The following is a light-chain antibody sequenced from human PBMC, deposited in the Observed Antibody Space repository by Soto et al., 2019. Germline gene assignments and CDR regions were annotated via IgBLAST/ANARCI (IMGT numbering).Light chain of an antibody. J-gene: IGKJ1*01. Sequence: IVLTQSPGTLSLSPGERATLSCRASQSVRTYLAWYQVKPGQAPRLLIYGASTRATGTPPRFRGSGSGTEFTLTISSLQSEDFAVYYCQQYDDWPPWTFGPGTKVDIK. CDR3: QQYDDWPPWT. CDR1: QSVRTY. CDR2: GAS. V-gene: IGKV3-15*01.